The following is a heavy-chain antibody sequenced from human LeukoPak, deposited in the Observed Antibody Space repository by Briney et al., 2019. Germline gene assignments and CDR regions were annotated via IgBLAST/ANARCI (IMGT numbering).Heavy chain of an antibody. J-gene: IGHJ4*02. V-gene: IGHV4-59*01. CDR2: IYYSGST. CDR3: AGDLYGGLYFDY. Sequence: SETLSLTCTVSGGSISSYYWSWIRQPPGKGLEWIGYIYYSGSTNYNPSLKSRVTISVDTSKNQFSLKLSSVTAADTAVYYCAGDLYGGLYFDYWGQGTLVTVSS. CDR1: GGSISSYY. D-gene: IGHD3-16*01.